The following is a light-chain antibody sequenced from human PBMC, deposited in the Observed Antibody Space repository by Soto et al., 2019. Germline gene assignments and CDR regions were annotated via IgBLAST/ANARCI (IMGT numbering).Light chain of an antibody. CDR2: RVS. CDR1: QSLVYTDGDTY. J-gene: IGKJ2*01. Sequence: DVVVTQSPLSLPVTLGRPASISCRSRQSLVYTDGDTYLNWFQQRPGQSPRRLIFRVSNRASGVPDRCSGSGSGTDFTLKISRVEAEDVGVSYCMQGTHWPPYTFGQGTKLEIK. V-gene: IGKV2-30*01. CDR3: MQGTHWPPYT.